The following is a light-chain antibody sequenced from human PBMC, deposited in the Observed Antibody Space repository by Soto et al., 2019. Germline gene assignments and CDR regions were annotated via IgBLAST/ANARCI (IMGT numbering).Light chain of an antibody. CDR2: LGS. J-gene: IGKJ2*01. Sequence: EIVMTQSPPSLTVTPGEPASISCRSSQRLLHSNGNNFLDWYLQKPGQSPQLLIYLGSNRASGVPDRVSGSAAGTDFTLIISRVEAEDVGVYYCMQALQTPYTFGQG. V-gene: IGKV2-28*01. CDR1: QRLLHSNGNNF. CDR3: MQALQTPYT.